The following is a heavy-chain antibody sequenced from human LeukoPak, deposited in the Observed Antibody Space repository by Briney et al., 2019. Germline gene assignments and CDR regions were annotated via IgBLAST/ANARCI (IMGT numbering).Heavy chain of an antibody. CDR1: GGSFSGFY. D-gene: IGHD3-10*01. Sequence: SETLSLTCAVYGGSFSGFYWSWIRQPPGKGLEWIGEINHSGSTNYNPSLKSRVTISVDTSKNQFSLKLSSVTAADTAVYYCARESYYSPEADYMDVWGKGTTVTVSS. J-gene: IGHJ6*03. V-gene: IGHV4-34*01. CDR3: ARESYYSPEADYMDV. CDR2: INHSGST.